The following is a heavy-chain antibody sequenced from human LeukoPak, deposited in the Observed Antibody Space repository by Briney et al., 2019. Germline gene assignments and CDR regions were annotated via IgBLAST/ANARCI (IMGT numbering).Heavy chain of an antibody. J-gene: IGHJ3*01. CDR1: GFTFSSYW. V-gene: IGHV3-7*01. CDR2: INQDGSEK. CDR3: ARAIGARWELLGAFDF. Sequence: PGGSLRLSCATSGFTFSSYWMSWVRQAPGKGLEWVAYINQDGSEKNYADSVKGRFTVSRDNAKNSLYLQMNSLRAEDTAVYYCARAIGARWELLGAFDFWGQGTMVTVSS. D-gene: IGHD1-26*01.